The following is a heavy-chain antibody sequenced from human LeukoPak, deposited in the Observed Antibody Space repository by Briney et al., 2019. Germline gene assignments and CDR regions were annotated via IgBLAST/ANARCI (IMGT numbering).Heavy chain of an antibody. CDR2: ISYDGSNK. V-gene: IGHV3-30*18. J-gene: IGHJ4*02. CDR1: GFTFSSYG. D-gene: IGHD1-26*01. CDR3: AKGVLSGSYDY. Sequence: GGSLRLSCAASGFTFSSYGMHWVRQAPGKGLEWVAVISYDGSNKYYADSVKGRFTISRDHSKNTLYLQMNSLRAEDTAVYYCAKGVLSGSYDYWGQGTLVTVSS.